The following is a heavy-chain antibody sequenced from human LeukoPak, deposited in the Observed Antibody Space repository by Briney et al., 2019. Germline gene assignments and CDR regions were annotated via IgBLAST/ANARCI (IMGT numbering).Heavy chain of an antibody. J-gene: IGHJ4*01. D-gene: IGHD6-19*01. V-gene: IGHV3-74*01. CDR3: ARGLSVAGSDY. CDR1: GFTFSSYW. Sequence: PGGSLRLSCAASGFTFSSYWMHWARQAPGKGLVWVSHVNGDGSVTGYADSVKGRFTISRDNAKNTLFLQMNSLRVEDTAVYYCARGLSVAGSDYWGHGTLVTVSS. CDR2: VNGDGSVT.